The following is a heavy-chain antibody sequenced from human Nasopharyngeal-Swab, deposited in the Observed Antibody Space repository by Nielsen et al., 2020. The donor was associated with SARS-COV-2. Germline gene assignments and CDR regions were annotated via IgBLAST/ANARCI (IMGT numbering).Heavy chain of an antibody. CDR1: GFNFNNYD. J-gene: IGHJ6*02. D-gene: IGHD3-3*01. Sequence: ASVKVSCKASGFNFNNYDINWVRQASGQRFEWLGWVHPKSGSTGYAQKFQGRVTMTWDTSIRTVYMELSSLRSEDTAVYYCASGTYYTGMDVWGQGTTVTVSS. CDR2: VHPKSGST. CDR3: ASGTYYTGMDV. V-gene: IGHV1-8*01.